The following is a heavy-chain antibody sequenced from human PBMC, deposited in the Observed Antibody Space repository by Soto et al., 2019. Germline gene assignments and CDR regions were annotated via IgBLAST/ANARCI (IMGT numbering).Heavy chain of an antibody. Sequence: GGSLRLSCTASGFTFSSSAMSWVRQAPGKGLEWVSISSASGGSTYHADSVKGRFSISRDNSKNTLYLQMTRLRTEDTAVYYCEKEGQWLDVQFDYWGPGALVTVSS. CDR1: GFTFSSSA. J-gene: IGHJ4*02. V-gene: IGHV3-23*01. CDR3: EKEGQWLDVQFDY. CDR2: SSASGGST. D-gene: IGHD6-19*01.